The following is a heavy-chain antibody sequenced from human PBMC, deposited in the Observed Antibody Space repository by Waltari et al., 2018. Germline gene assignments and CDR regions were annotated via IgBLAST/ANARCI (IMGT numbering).Heavy chain of an antibody. CDR2: IGWGSGSI. V-gene: IGHV3-9*01. D-gene: IGHD6-19*01. CDR3: AKGTSGWSHQLPGY. CDR1: GFTFDDYA. Sequence: EVQLVESGGGLVQPGRSLRLSCAASGFTFDDYAMHWVRQAPGKDLEWVSGIGWGSGSIGYADSVKGRFTISRDNAKNSLYLQMNSLRPEDTAFYYCAKGTSGWSHQLPGYWGQGTLVTVSS. J-gene: IGHJ4*02.